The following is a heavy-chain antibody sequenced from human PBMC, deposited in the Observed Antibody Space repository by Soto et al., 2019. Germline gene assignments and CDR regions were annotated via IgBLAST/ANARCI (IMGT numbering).Heavy chain of an antibody. CDR1: GGSFSGYY. J-gene: IGHJ5*02. V-gene: IGHV4-34*01. D-gene: IGHD2-2*01. CDR3: AREGAIVVVPAAGGWFDP. CDR2: INHSGST. Sequence: KTSETLSLTCAVYGGSFSGYYWSWIRQPPGKGLEWIGEINHSGSTNYNPSLKSRVTISVDTSKNQFSLKLSSVTAADTAVYYCAREGAIVVVPAAGGWFDPWGQGTLVTVSS.